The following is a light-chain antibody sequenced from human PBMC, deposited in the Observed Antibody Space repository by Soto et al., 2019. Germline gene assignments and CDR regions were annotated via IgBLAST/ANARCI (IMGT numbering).Light chain of an antibody. CDR1: QSVNSNY. CDR2: GAS. CDR3: KQFSSYPLT. J-gene: IGKJ5*01. V-gene: IGKV3-20*01. Sequence: EIVLTQSPGTLSLSPGERATLSCRASQSVNSNYLAWYQQKPGQAPRLLIYGASSRATGIHDRFSGSGSGTDFTLTIRRLEPEDFAVYYCKQFSSYPLTFGGGTRLEIK.